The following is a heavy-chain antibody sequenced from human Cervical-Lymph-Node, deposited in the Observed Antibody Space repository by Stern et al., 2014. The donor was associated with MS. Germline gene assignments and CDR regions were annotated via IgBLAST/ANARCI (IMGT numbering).Heavy chain of an antibody. V-gene: IGHV1-69*01. CDR1: GGTFSNYA. Sequence: QVQLVDSGAEVKKPGTSVKVSCKASGGTFSNYAITWVRQAPGQGLEWVGGIRPKFGTTNYAPKIQGRVTIIADESKNTVFRQPSSLRYEDTAVYYCASDRHPSGFDDWGQGSLFTVSS. D-gene: IGHD1-26*01. CDR3: ASDRHPSGFDD. CDR2: IRPKFGTT. J-gene: IGHJ4*02.